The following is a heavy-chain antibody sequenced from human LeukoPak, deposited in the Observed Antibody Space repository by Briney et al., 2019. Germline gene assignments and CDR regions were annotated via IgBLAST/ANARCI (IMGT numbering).Heavy chain of an antibody. CDR3: AREAAADTGYFDY. CDR1: GFTFSSYW. Sequence: GGSLRLSCAVSGFTFSSYWMHWVRQAPGKGLVWVSRINSDGSNTTYADSVKGRFTISRDNAKNTLYPQMNSLRAEDTAVYYCAREAAADTGYFDYWGQGTLVTVSS. J-gene: IGHJ4*02. CDR2: INSDGSNT. D-gene: IGHD6-13*01. V-gene: IGHV3-74*01.